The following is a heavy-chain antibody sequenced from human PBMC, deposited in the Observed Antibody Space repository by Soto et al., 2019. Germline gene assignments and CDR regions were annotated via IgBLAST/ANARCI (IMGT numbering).Heavy chain of an antibody. CDR2: IYYSGST. CDR1: GGSISSSNHY. Sequence: SETLSLTCALSGGSISSSNHYWDWIRQPPGKGPEWIGRIYYSGSTYYNPSLKRRVTISVDTSKNQFSLKLSSVTAADTAVYYCARRELEPTNNDAFHIWGQGTMVTVSS. V-gene: IGHV4-39*01. D-gene: IGHD1-1*01. J-gene: IGHJ3*02. CDR3: ARRELEPTNNDAFHI.